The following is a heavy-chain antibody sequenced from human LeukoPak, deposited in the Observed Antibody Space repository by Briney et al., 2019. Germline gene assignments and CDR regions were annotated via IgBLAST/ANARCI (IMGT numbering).Heavy chain of an antibody. Sequence: PSDTLSLTCTVSGGSISSSTYYGPSIRQPPGKGLEWIGSIYYSGSTSYNPSLKSRVTISVDTSKNQFSLKLDSVTAADTAVYYCARNASDSGTSYFDYWGQGTLVTVSS. D-gene: IGHD1-26*01. J-gene: IGHJ4*02. CDR2: IYYSGST. V-gene: IGHV4-39*01. CDR3: ARNASDSGTSYFDY. CDR1: GGSISSSTYY.